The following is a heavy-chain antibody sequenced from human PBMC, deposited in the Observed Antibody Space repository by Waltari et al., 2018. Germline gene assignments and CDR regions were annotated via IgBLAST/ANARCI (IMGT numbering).Heavy chain of an antibody. J-gene: IGHJ4*02. CDR3: ATVGGSSWYFYVDY. V-gene: IGHV1-24*01. CDR1: GYTLTELS. Sequence: QVQLVQSGAEVKKPGASEKVSCKVSGYTLTELSMHWVRQAPGKGLEWMGGFDPEEGETIYAQKFQDRVTMTEDTSTDTAYMELSSLGSEDTAVYYCATVGGSSWYFYVDYWGQGTLVTVSS. D-gene: IGHD6-13*01. CDR2: FDPEEGET.